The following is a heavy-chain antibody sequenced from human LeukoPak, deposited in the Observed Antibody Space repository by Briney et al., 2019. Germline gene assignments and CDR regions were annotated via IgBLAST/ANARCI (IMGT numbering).Heavy chain of an antibody. V-gene: IGHV3-7*03. CDR2: INHNGNVN. Sequence: GGSLRLSCAASGFTFSSYWMNWARQAPGKGLEWVASINHNGNVNYYVDSVKGRFTISRDNAKNSLYLQMRKLRAEDTAVYFCVRGGGFDGWGEGATVTVS. J-gene: IGHJ6*02. CDR1: GFTFSSYW. CDR3: VRGGGFDG. D-gene: IGHD3-9*01.